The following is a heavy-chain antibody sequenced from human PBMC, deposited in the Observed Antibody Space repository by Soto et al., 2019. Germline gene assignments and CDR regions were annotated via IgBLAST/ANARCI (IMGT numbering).Heavy chain of an antibody. V-gene: IGHV1-69*01. D-gene: IGHD3-3*01. Sequence: QVQLVQSGAEVKKPGSSVKVSCKASGGTFSSYAISWVRQAPGQGLEWMGGIIPIFGTANYAQKFQGRVTIPPDESTSTADMELCGLRTQDTAVYYCARASERVYDFWSGSEGYYYYGMDVWGQGTTVTVSS. CDR3: ARASERVYDFWSGSEGYYYYGMDV. CDR2: IIPIFGTA. J-gene: IGHJ6*02. CDR1: GGTFSSYA.